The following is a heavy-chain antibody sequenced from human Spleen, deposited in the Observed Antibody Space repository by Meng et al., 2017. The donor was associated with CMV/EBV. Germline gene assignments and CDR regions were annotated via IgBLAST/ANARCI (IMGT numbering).Heavy chain of an antibody. CDR1: GYTFTGQC. Sequence: ASVKVSCKASGYTFTGQCINWVRQAPGQGLEWMGWITVYKGHTKYSQNLRGRVTMTTDKSTSTAYMELTSLTSDDTAMYFCARDGGDIDLDYWGQGTLVTVSS. J-gene: IGHJ4*02. CDR2: ITVYKGHT. V-gene: IGHV1-18*01. CDR3: ARDGGDIDLDY. D-gene: IGHD3-16*02.